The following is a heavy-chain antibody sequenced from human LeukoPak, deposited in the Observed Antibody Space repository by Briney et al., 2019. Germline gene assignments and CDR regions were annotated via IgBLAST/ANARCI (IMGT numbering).Heavy chain of an antibody. Sequence: GASVKVSCKASGYPFTSYGITWVRQAPGQGLQWLGWISASNGNTNYAQKFRDRVTMSTDTSTGTAYLDVRSLTSDDTAVYYCARDHSNWNYAPDFWGQGTLVIVSS. CDR2: ISASNGNT. J-gene: IGHJ4*02. CDR3: ARDHSNWNYAPDF. CDR1: GYPFTSYG. V-gene: IGHV1-18*01. D-gene: IGHD1-7*01.